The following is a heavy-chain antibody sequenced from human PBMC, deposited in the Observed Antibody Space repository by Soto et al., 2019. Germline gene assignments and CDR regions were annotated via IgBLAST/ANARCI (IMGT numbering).Heavy chain of an antibody. CDR3: ARVAAAGQAHYYYGMDV. V-gene: IGHV1-69*13. D-gene: IGHD6-13*01. CDR2: IIPIFGTA. Sequence: SVKVSCKASGGTFSSYAISWVRQAPGQGLEWMGGIIPIFGTANYAQKFQGRVTITADESTSTAYMELSSLRSEDTAVYYCARVAAAGQAHYYYGMDVWGQGTTVTVSS. J-gene: IGHJ6*02. CDR1: GGTFSSYA.